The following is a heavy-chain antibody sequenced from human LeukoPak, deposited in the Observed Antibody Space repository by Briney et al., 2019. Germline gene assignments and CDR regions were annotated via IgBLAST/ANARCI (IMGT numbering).Heavy chain of an antibody. CDR1: GGSFSGYY. CDR2: INHSGSV. J-gene: IGHJ4*02. V-gene: IGHV4-34*01. CDR3: ARGQGTVTTH. Sequence: SETLSLTCAVYGGSFSGYYWTWIRQPPGKGLEWIGEINHSGSVNYNPSLMSRVTISLDTSKNHFSLNLSSVTAADTAVYYCARGQGTVTTHWGQGTLVTVSS. D-gene: IGHD4-11*01.